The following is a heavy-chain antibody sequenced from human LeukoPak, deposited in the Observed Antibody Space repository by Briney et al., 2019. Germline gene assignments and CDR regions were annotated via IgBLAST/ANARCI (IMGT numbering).Heavy chain of an antibody. Sequence: PSETLSLTCTVSGGSISSSSYYWGWIRQPPGKGLEWIGSIYYSGSTYYNPSLKSRVTISVDTSKNQFSLKLSSVTAADTAVYYCARQRSSSSFSVYYFDYWGQGTLITVSS. V-gene: IGHV4-39*01. CDR3: ARQRSSSSFSVYYFDY. CDR2: IYYSGST. CDR1: GGSISSSSYY. D-gene: IGHD6-6*01. J-gene: IGHJ4*02.